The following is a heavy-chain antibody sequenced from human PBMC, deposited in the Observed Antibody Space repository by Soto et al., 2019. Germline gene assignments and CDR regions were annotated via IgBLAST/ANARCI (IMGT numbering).Heavy chain of an antibody. CDR1: GFTFSDHY. J-gene: IGHJ4*02. V-gene: IGHV3-48*02. CDR2: ISSSSSTI. CDR3: ARGLHYYDSSGYNNYFDY. D-gene: IGHD3-22*01. Sequence: EVQLVESGGGLVQPGGSLRLSCAASGFTFSDHYMDWVRQAPGKGLEWVSYISSSSSTIYYTDSVKGRFTISRDNAKNSLYLQMNSLRDEDTAVYYCARGLHYYDSSGYNNYFDYWGQGTLVTVSS.